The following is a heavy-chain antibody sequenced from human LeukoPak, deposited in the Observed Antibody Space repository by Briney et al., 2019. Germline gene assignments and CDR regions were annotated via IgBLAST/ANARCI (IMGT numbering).Heavy chain of an antibody. J-gene: IGHJ5*02. V-gene: IGHV4-4*02. CDR3: ARVQSSTSCYAP. CDR2: IYHSGST. CDR1: GGSISSSNW. Sequence: SETLSLTCAVSGGSISSSNWWSWVRQPPGKGLEWIGEIYHSGSTNYNPSLKSRVTTSVDKSKNQFSLKLSSVTAADTAVYYCARVQSSTSCYAPWGQGTLVTVSS. D-gene: IGHD2-2*01.